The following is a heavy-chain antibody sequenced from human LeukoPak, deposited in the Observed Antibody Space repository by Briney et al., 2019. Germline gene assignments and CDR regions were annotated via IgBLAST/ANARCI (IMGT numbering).Heavy chain of an antibody. J-gene: IGHJ4*02. CDR1: GGSISSSSYY. CDR3: ARHPTYYDFWSGSFFQIDY. D-gene: IGHD3-3*01. Sequence: SETLSLTCTVSGGSISSSSYYWGWIRQPPGKGLEWIGSIYYSGSTYYNPSPKSRVTISVDTSKNQFSLKLSSVTAADTAVYYCARHPTYYDFWSGSFFQIDYWGQGTLVTVSS. V-gene: IGHV4-39*01. CDR2: IYYSGST.